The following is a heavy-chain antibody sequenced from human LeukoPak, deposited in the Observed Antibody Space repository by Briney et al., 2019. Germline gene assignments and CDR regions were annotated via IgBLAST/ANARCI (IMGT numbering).Heavy chain of an antibody. J-gene: IGHJ4*02. CDR2: IYPGDSDT. D-gene: IGHD2-21*02. V-gene: IGHV5-51*01. CDR3: ARRGDSDFRID. CDR1: GYSFTSYW. Sequence: GESLKISCKGSGYSFTSYWIGWVRQMPGKGLEWMGIIYPGDSDTRHSPSFQGQVTISADKSISTAYLQWNSLEASDSAIYYCARRGDSDFRIDWGQGTLVTVSS.